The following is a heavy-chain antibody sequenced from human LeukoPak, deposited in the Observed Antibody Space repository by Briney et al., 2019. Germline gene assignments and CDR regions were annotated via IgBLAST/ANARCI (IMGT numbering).Heavy chain of an antibody. CDR3: ARVAYYYGSGSYYYYYMDV. V-gene: IGHV1-69*13. J-gene: IGHJ6*03. CDR1: GGTFSSYA. D-gene: IGHD3-10*01. Sequence: SVKVSCKASGGTFSSYAISWVRQAPGQGLEWMGGIIPIFGTANYAQKFQGRVTITADESTSTAYMELSSLRSEDTAVYYCARVAYYYGSGSYYYYYMDVWGEGTTVTISS. CDR2: IIPIFGTA.